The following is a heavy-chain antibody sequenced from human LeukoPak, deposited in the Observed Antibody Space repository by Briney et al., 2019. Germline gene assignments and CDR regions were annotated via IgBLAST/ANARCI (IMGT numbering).Heavy chain of an antibody. CDR2: IYHSGST. D-gene: IGHD3-10*01. J-gene: IGHJ4*02. V-gene: IGHV4-38-2*01. Sequence: PSETLSLTCAVSGYSISSGYYWGWNRQPPGKGLEWIGSIYHSGSTYYNPSLKSRVTISVDTSKNQFSLKLSSVTAGDTAVYYCARXFGHNDYWGQGTLVTVSS. CDR3: ARXFGHNDY. CDR1: GYSISSGYY.